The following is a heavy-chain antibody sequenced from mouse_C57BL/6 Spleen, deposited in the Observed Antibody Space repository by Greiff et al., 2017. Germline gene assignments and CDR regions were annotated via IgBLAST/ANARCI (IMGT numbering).Heavy chain of an antibody. V-gene: IGHV2-2*01. CDR1: GFSLTSYG. Sequence: VQLQQSGPGLAQPSPSLSMTCTASGFSLTSYGVHWVRQSPGKGLEWLGMIWGGGSTDYNAAFISILSISKDNSKSKVFFKMISLQADDAAIYYCARKPYYYGSGRYAMACRGTGTSVTV. D-gene: IGHD1-1*01. J-gene: IGHJ4*01. CDR2: IWGGGST. CDR3: ARKPYYYGSGRYAMAC.